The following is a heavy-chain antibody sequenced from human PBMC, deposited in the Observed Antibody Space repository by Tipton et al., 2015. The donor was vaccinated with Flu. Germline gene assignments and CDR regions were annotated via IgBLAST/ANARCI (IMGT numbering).Heavy chain of an antibody. CDR1: GGSFSGYY. CDR2: INHSGST. J-gene: IGHJ4*02. CDR3: ARASGSGTYVIFDY. V-gene: IGHV4-34*01. Sequence: TLSLTCAVYGGSFSGYYCSWIRQPPGKGLEWIGEINHSGSTNYNPSLKSRVTISVDTSKNQFSLKLSSVTAADTAVYYCARASGSGTYVIFDYWGQGTLVTVSS. D-gene: IGHD3-10*01.